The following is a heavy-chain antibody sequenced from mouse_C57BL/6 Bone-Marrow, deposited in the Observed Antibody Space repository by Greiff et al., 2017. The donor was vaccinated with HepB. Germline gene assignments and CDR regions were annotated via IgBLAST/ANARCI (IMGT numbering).Heavy chain of an antibody. CDR2: ISYDGSN. V-gene: IGHV3-6*01. CDR3: ATDDSGSSAWFAY. J-gene: IGHJ3*01. CDR1: GYSITSGYY. Sequence: EVKLEESGPGLVKPSQSLSLTCSVTGYSITSGYYWNWIRQFPGNKLEWMGYISYDGSNNYNPSLKNRISITRDTSKNQFFLKLNSVTTEDTSTYYCATDDSGSSAWFAYWGQGTMLTVSA. D-gene: IGHD1-1*01.